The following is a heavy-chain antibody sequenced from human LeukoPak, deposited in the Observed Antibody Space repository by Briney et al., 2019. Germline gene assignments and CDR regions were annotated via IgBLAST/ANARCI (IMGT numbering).Heavy chain of an antibody. D-gene: IGHD6-13*01. CDR2: ISYDGSNK. CDR1: GFTFSSYD. J-gene: IGHJ4*02. Sequence: GGSLRLSCAASGFTFSSYDMHWVRQAPGKGLEWVAVISYDGSNKYYADSVKGRFTISRDNSKNTLYLQMNSLRAEDTAVYYCASEGSSLPFDYWGQGTLVTVSS. CDR3: ASEGSSLPFDY. V-gene: IGHV3-30*03.